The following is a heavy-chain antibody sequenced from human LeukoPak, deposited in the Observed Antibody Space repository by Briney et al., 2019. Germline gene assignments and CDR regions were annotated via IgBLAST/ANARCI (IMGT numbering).Heavy chain of an antibody. D-gene: IGHD3-16*02. V-gene: IGHV1-2*02. Sequence: ASVKVSCKASGYTFTGYYMHWVQQAPGQGLEWMGWINPNSGGTNYAQKFQGRVTMTRDTSISTAYMELSSLRSEDTAVYYCARDNSVGDIAWWFDPWGQGTLVTVSS. J-gene: IGHJ5*02. CDR3: ARDNSVGDIAWWFDP. CDR2: INPNSGGT. CDR1: GYTFTGYY.